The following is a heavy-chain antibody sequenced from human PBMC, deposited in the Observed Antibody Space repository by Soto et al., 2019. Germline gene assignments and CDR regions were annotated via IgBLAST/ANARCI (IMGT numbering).Heavy chain of an antibody. CDR3: ASRVEGLYSGNDRYYFDY. Sequence: SETLSLTCTVSGGSICSGGHYWSWIRQHPGKGLEWIGYIYYSGSTYYNPSLKSRVTISVDTSKNQFSLKLSSVTAADTAVYYCASRVEGLYSGNDRYYFDYWGQGTLVTSPQ. J-gene: IGHJ4*02. CDR1: GGSICSGGHY. CDR2: IYYSGST. V-gene: IGHV4-31*03. D-gene: IGHD5-12*01.